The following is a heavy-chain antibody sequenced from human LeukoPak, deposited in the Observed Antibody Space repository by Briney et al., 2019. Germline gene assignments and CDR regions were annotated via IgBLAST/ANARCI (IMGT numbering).Heavy chain of an antibody. J-gene: IGHJ3*02. CDR3: AREVQGDAFDI. Sequence: GSLRLSCAASGFTFSSYSMNWVRQPAGKGLEWIGRIYTSGSTNYNPSLKSRVTISVDTSKNQFSLKLSSVTAADTAVYYCAREVQGDAFDIWGQGTMVTVSS. V-gene: IGHV4-4*07. CDR1: GFTFSSYS. CDR2: IYTSGST.